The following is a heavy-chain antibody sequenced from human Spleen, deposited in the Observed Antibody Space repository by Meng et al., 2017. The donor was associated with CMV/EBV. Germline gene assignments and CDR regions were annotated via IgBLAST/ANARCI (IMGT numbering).Heavy chain of an antibody. J-gene: IGHJ6*03. CDR3: ARDQWDCSNGRCPMYCYFMDV. V-gene: IGHV3-7*01. CDR2: IKHDGSEE. D-gene: IGHD2-8*01. Sequence: GESLKISCAASGFTFSGYWMSWVRQAPGKGLEWVANIKHDGSEEYHVDSVRGRFAISRDNAKNTLYQQMNSLRVEDTAVYYCARDQWDCSNGRCPMYCYFMDVWGQGATVTVSS. CDR1: GFTFSGYW.